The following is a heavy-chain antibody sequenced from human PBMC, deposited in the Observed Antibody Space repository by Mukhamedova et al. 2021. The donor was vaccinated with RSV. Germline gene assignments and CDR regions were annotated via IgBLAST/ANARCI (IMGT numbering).Heavy chain of an antibody. D-gene: IGHD6-6*01. V-gene: IGHV3-7*01. CDR2: IKQDGSEK. CDR3: ARAPASPCTEYYFYGMDV. Sequence: GLEWVASIKQDGSEKQYVDSVKGRFTISRDNGKNSLYLQMNSLRVGDTAVYYCARAPASPCTEYYFYGMDV. J-gene: IGHJ6*01.